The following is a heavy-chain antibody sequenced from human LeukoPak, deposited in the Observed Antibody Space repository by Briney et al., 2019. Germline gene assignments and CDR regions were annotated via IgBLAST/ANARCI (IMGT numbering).Heavy chain of an antibody. CDR1: GGSISSYY. Sequence: SETLSLTCTVSGGSISSYYWSWIRQPPGKGLEWIGYIYYSGSTNYNPPLKSRVTISVDTSKNQFSLKLSSVTAADTAVYYCARDGAVIGGGVDYWGQGTLVTVSS. J-gene: IGHJ4*02. V-gene: IGHV4-59*01. CDR2: IYYSGST. CDR3: ARDGAVIGGGVDY. D-gene: IGHD3-16*01.